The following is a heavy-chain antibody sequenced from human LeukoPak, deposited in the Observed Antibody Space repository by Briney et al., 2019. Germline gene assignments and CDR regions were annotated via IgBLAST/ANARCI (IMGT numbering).Heavy chain of an antibody. V-gene: IGHV4-30-2*01. CDR3: ARGYSSSSGAFDI. CDR1: GGSISSGGYS. D-gene: IGHD6-13*01. Sequence: MPSQTLSLTCAVSGGSISSGGYSWSWIRQPPGKGLEWIGYIYHSGSTYYNPSLKSRVTISVDRSKNQFSLKPSSVTAADTAVYYCARGYSSSSGAFDIWGQGTMVTVSS. J-gene: IGHJ3*02. CDR2: IYHSGST.